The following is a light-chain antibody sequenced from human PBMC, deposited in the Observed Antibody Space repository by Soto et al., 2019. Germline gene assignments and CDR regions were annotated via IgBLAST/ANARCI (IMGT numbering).Light chain of an antibody. J-gene: IGKJ1*01. CDR1: QSAGNTY. CDR2: GTS. Sequence: EIELTQSPGTLSLSPGERATLSCRASQSAGNTYLAWYQQKPGQAPRLLIYGTSSRATGIPDRFSGSGSGTEFTLTISRVEPEDFAVYYCQQYGSSRPFGQGTKVEVK. CDR3: QQYGSSRP. V-gene: IGKV3-20*01.